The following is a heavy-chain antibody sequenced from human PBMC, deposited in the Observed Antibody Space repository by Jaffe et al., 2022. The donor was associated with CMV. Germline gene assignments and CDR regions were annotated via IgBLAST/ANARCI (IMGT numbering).Heavy chain of an antibody. CDR1: GFTFSSYW. D-gene: IGHD3-10*01. J-gene: IGHJ6*03. CDR3: ARDQVVRGVIWLTREGYMDV. Sequence: EVQLVESGGGLVQPGGSLRLSCAASGFTFSSYWMSWVRQAPGKGLEWVANIKQDGSEKYYVDSVKGRFTISRDNAKNSLYLQMNSLRAEDTAVYYCARDQVVRGVIWLTREGYMDVWGKGTTVTVSS. V-gene: IGHV3-7*03. CDR2: IKQDGSEK.